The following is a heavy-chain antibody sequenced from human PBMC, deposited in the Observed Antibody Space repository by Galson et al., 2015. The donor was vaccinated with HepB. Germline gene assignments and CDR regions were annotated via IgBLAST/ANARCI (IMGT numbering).Heavy chain of an antibody. CDR2: IYWNEDS. Sequence: PALVKPTQTLTLTCTFSGFSLSTSGVGVGWIRQPPGKALEWLAVIYWNEDSRYSPSLERRVTIRKDTSENHVVLTMTNMDPVDTATYYCARAFPTFYDFSTGYNGWFESWGQGTLVTVSS. D-gene: IGHD3-3*01. CDR3: ARAFPTFYDFSTGYNGWFES. V-gene: IGHV2-5*01. J-gene: IGHJ5*01. CDR1: GFSLSTSGVG.